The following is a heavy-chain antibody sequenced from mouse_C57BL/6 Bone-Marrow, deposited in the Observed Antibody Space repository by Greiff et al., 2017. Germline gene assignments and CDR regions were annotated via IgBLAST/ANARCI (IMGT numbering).Heavy chain of an antibody. V-gene: IGHV1-50*01. CDR1: GYTFTSYW. J-gene: IGHJ2*01. CDR2: IDPSDSYT. CDR3: AIEGYPFYY. Sequence: QVQLQQPGAELVKPGASVKLSCKASGYTFTSYWMQWVKQRPGQGLEWIGEIDPSDSYTNYNQKFKGKATLTVDTSSSTAYMQLSSLTSEDSAVYYCAIEGYPFYYWGQGTTHTVSS.